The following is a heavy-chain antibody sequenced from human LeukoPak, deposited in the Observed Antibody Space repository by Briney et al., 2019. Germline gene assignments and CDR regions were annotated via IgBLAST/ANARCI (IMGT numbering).Heavy chain of an antibody. Sequence: SETLSLTCTVSGGSISSHYWSWIRQPPGKGLEWIGYIYYSGSTNYNPSLKSRVTITVDTSKNQFSLKLSSVTAADTAVYYCARSPYVDVWGKGTTVTVSS. V-gene: IGHV4-59*11. CDR3: ARSPYVDV. J-gene: IGHJ6*03. CDR2: IYYSGST. CDR1: GGSISSHY.